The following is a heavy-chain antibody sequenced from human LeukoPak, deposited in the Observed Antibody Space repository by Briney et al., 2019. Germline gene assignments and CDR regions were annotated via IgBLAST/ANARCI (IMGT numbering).Heavy chain of an antibody. CDR1: GYSFTNSW. D-gene: IGHD7-27*01. V-gene: IGHV5-51*01. J-gene: IGHJ4*02. CDR3: ARSERGIFDY. Sequence: GESLKISCKGSGYSFTNSWIGWVRQMPGKGLEWMGIIYPGDSDTRYSPSFQGQVTISADKSISTAYLQWSSLKASDTAMFYCARSERGIFDYWGQGALVTASS. CDR2: IYPGDSDT.